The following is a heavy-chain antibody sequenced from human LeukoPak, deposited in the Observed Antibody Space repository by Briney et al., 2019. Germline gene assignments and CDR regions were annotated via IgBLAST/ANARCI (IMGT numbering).Heavy chain of an antibody. V-gene: IGHV3-9*01. J-gene: IGHJ4*02. CDR1: GFAFDDYA. CDR2: ISWNSGSI. CDR3: TREGITAAADY. Sequence: GGSLRLSCAASGFAFDDYAMHWVRQAPGKGLEWVSGISWNSGSIVYGDSVKGRFTISRDNAKNSLSLQLNSLRAEDTAVYYCTREGITAAADYWGQGTLVTVSS. D-gene: IGHD6-13*01.